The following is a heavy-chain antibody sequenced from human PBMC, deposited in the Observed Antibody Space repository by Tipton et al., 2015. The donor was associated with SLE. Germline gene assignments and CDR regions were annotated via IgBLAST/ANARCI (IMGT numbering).Heavy chain of an antibody. J-gene: IGHJ2*01. V-gene: IGHV4-4*07. CDR1: GGSISSYY. CDR2: ISTSGST. CDR3: ARDTAYDWYFDL. D-gene: IGHD3-16*01. Sequence: TLSLTCTVSGGSISSYYWSWIRQPAGKGLEWIGRISTSGSTNYNPSLKSRVTMSLDTSKNQFSLNLSSVTAADTAVYYCARDTAYDWYFDLWGRGTLVTVSS.